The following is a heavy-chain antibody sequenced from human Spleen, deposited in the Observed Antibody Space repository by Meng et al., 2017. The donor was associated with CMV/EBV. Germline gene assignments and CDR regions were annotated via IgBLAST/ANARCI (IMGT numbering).Heavy chain of an antibody. J-gene: IGHJ6*02. D-gene: IGHD2-15*01. Sequence: SETLSLTCAVYGGSFSGYFWSWIRQPPGKGVEWIGYIYYNGRTTYNPSLKSRVTISLDTSRNQFSLKLSSMTAADTAVYYCARDRSSTYYYYGMDVWGQGTTVTVSS. CDR1: GGSFSGYF. CDR2: IYYNGRT. CDR3: ARDRSSTYYYYGMDV. V-gene: IGHV4-59*01.